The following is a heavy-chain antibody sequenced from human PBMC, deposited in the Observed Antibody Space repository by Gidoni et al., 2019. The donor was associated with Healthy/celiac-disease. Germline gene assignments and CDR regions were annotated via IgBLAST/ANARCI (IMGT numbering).Heavy chain of an antibody. CDR2: ISYDGSNK. CDR3: ARGPGRTYYDFWSGPKGMDY. Sequence: QVQLVESGGGVVQPGRSLRLSCAASGFTFSSYAMHWVRQAPGKGLEWVAVISYDGSNKYYADSVKGRFTISRDNSKNTLYLQMNSLRAEDTAVYYCARGPGRTYYDFWSGPKGMDYWGQGTLVTVSS. D-gene: IGHD3-3*01. V-gene: IGHV3-30*01. CDR1: GFTFSSYA. J-gene: IGHJ4*02.